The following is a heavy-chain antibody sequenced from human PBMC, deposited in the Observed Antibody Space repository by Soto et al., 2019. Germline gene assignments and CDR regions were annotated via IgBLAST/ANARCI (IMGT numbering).Heavy chain of an antibody. CDR3: ATRIGNIGWYWLDT. Sequence: SVKVSCKASGFTFSSSAVQWVRQARGQPLEWIGWIVLGNGNTNYAQKFQQRVTITRDMSTSTAYMEVRSLTYEDTAVYYCATRIGNIGWYWLDTWGQGTLVTVS. D-gene: IGHD6-19*01. CDR1: GFTFSSSA. J-gene: IGHJ5*02. V-gene: IGHV1-58*01. CDR2: IVLGNGNT.